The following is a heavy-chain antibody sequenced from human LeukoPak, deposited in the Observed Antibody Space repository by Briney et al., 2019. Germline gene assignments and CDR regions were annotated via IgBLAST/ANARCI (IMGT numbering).Heavy chain of an antibody. Sequence: PGGSLRLSCAASGFTFSSYWMSWVRQAPGKGLEWVTNIKQDGCEKYYVDSVKGRFTISRDNAKNSLYLQMNSLRAEDTAVYYCARAAASYYYYYYMDVWGKGTTVTVSS. J-gene: IGHJ6*03. V-gene: IGHV3-7*01. CDR1: GFTFSSYW. CDR2: IKQDGCEK. CDR3: ARAAASYYYYYYMDV.